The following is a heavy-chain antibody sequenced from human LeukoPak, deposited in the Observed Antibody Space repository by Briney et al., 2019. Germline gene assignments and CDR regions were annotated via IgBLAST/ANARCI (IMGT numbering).Heavy chain of an antibody. V-gene: IGHV1-18*01. CDR2: ISAYNGNT. CDR1: GYTFTNYG. Sequence: ASVKVSCKASGYTFTNYGISWVRQAPGQGLEWMGWISAYNGNTNYAQKLQGRVTMTTDTSTSTAYMELRSLRSDDTAVYYCARGYCSSTSCYHFDYWGQGTLVTVSS. CDR3: ARGYCSSTSCYHFDY. J-gene: IGHJ4*02. D-gene: IGHD2-2*01.